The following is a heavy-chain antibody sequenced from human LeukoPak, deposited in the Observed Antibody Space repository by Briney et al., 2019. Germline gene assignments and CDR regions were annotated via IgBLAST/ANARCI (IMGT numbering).Heavy chain of an antibody. D-gene: IGHD4-23*01. V-gene: IGHV3-53*01. CDR1: RFTVSSNQ. Sequence: PGGSLRLSCAASRFTVSSNQMYWVRQAPGKGLEWVSVIYSGGGTYYADSVKGRFTISRHSSENTLYLQMNSLRAEDTAVYYCGGYGGNGFEYWGQGTLVTVSS. CDR2: IYSGGGT. CDR3: GGYGGNGFEY. J-gene: IGHJ4*02.